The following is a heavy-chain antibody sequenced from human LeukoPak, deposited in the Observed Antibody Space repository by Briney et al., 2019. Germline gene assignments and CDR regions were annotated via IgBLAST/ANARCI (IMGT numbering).Heavy chain of an antibody. CDR1: GFTFSNFA. J-gene: IGHJ5*02. D-gene: IGHD4-17*01. CDR2: ITGSHGPT. V-gene: IGHV3-23*01. Sequence: LIGGSLRLSCAASGFTFSNFAMTWVRQAPGKGLEWVSSITGSHGPTYNTDSVKGLFTISRDNSQNTLYLQMNRLRAEDTVVYYCTKDPNGDYVGAFDPWGQGTLVTVSS. CDR3: TKDPNGDYVGAFDP.